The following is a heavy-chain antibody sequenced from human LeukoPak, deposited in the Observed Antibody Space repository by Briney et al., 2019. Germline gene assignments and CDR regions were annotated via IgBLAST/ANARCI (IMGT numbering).Heavy chain of an antibody. D-gene: IGHD1-26*01. Sequence: PSETLSLTCTVSGGSISSYFWSWIRQPPGKGLEWIGYISYSGSTNYNPSLKSRVTMSADTSKSQFSLKLTSVTAADAAVYYCARSVGRGSYFDYWGQGTLVSVSS. V-gene: IGHV4-59*08. J-gene: IGHJ4*02. CDR1: GGSISSYF. CDR3: ARSVGRGSYFDY. CDR2: ISYSGST.